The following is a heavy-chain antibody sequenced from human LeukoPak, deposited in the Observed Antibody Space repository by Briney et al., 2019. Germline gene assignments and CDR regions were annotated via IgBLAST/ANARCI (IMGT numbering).Heavy chain of an antibody. V-gene: IGHV3-53*01. J-gene: IGHJ4*02. D-gene: IGHD6-19*01. CDR2: LDSGGST. CDR1: GFLVSSSY. CDR3: ARDPSGNLHFDY. Sequence: PGGSLRLSCAASGFLVSSSYTNWVRQAPGKGLEWVSVLDSGGSTFYADSVKGRFTISRDTSKNTLYLHMNSLRADDTAVYYCARDPSGNLHFDYWGQGTLVTVSS.